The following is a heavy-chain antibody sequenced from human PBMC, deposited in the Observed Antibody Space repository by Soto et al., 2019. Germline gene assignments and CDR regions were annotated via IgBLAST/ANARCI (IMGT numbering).Heavy chain of an antibody. J-gene: IGHJ6*02. Sequence: ASVKVSCKASGYTFTSYDINWVRQATGQGLEWMGWMNPNSGNTGYAQKFQGRVTMTRNTSISTAYMELSSLRSGDTAVYYCARDKDRQQLGGNYSYGTDVWGQGTTVTVSS. CDR2: MNPNSGNT. D-gene: IGHD3-3*02. CDR3: ARDKDRQQLGGNYSYGTDV. CDR1: GYTFTSYD. V-gene: IGHV1-8*01.